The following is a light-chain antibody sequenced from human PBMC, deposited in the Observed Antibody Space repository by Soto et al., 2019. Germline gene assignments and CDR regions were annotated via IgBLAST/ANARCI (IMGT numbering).Light chain of an antibody. Sequence: ESVLTQSPGTLSLSPGERATLSCRASQSVSSNYLAWYQQKPGQAPRLLIYGASTRATGIPDRFSGSESETDFTLTISRLEPDDSAVYYCQQYGSSPRTFGPGTKVDIK. CDR2: GAS. V-gene: IGKV3-20*01. CDR1: QSVSSNY. J-gene: IGKJ1*01. CDR3: QQYGSSPRT.